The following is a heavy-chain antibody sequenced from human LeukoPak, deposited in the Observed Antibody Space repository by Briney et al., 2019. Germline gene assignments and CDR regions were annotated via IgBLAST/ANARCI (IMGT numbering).Heavy chain of an antibody. CDR3: ARKRAVRRNWFDP. D-gene: IGHD4/OR15-4a*01. V-gene: IGHV1-8*03. Sequence: VASVKVSCKASGYTFTSYDINWVRQATGQGLEWMGWMNPNSGNTGYAQKFQGRITITRNTSISTAYMELSSLRSEDTAVYYCARKRAVRRNWFDPWGQGTLVTVSS. CDR2: MNPNSGNT. CDR1: GYTFTSYD. J-gene: IGHJ5*02.